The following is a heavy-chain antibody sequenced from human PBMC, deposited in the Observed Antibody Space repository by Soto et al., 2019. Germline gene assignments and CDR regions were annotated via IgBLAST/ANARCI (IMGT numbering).Heavy chain of an antibody. Sequence: PSETLSLTCAVSGGSITSANWWTWVRQPPGGGLEWIGEISHSGITNYKASLKSRVTMAVDKTKNDVSLKLTSVTAADTAVYYCARGRRGWFDPWGQGTPVTVSS. V-gene: IGHV4-4*02. CDR1: GGSITSANW. CDR3: ARGRRGWFDP. CDR2: ISHSGIT. J-gene: IGHJ5*02.